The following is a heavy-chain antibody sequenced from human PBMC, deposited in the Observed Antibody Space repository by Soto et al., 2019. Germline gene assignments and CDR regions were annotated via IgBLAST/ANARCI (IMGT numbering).Heavy chain of an antibody. D-gene: IGHD3-22*01. CDR3: TTDVTDDSSSEYSAEYFHH. Sequence: GGSLRLSCAASGFTFSNAWMSWVRQAPGKGLEWVGRIKSKTDGGLTDYAAPVKGRFTISRDDSKNTLYLQMNSLKTEDTAVYYCTTDVTDDSSSEYSAEYFHHWGQGTLVTVSS. V-gene: IGHV3-15*01. CDR2: IKSKTDGGLT. J-gene: IGHJ1*01. CDR1: GFTFSNAW.